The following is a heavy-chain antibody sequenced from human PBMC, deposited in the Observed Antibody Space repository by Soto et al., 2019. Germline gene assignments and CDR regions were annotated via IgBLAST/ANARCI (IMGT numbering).Heavy chain of an antibody. CDR2: IIPTFGTG. Sequence: QVLLVQSGPEVKKPGSSVKVSCKAPGGTFNNYAINWVRQAPGKGLEWMGGIIPTFGTGNHAQKCQGRVTITADEPTTTAYMELNSLRSEDTAIYYCASFDGTLVRGGRSSPYEMDVWGQGATVIVSS. CDR1: GGTFNNYA. CDR3: ASFDGTLVRGGRSSPYEMDV. D-gene: IGHD3-10*01. J-gene: IGHJ6*02. V-gene: IGHV1-69*01.